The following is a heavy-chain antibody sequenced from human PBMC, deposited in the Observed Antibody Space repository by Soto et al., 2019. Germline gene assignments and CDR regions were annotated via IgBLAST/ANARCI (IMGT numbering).Heavy chain of an antibody. CDR1: GGSITSGGYY. D-gene: IGHD4-17*01. V-gene: IGHV4-39*01. CDR3: ASHKLIYGDYGLAGNFDY. J-gene: IGHJ4*02. CDR2: IYYSGST. Sequence: PSETLSLTCTVSGGSITSGGYYWSWIRQHPGKGLEWIGSIYYSGSTYYNPSLKSRVTISVDTSKNQFSLKLSSVTAADTAVYYCASHKLIYGDYGLAGNFDYWGQGTLVTVSS.